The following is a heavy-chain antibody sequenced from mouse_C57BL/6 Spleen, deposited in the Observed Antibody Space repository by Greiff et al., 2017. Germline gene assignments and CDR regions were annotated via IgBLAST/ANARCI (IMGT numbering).Heavy chain of an antibody. CDR3: ARLNWEYYFDY. V-gene: IGHV5-6*02. J-gene: IGHJ2*01. Sequence: EVKLVESGGDLVKPGGSLKLSCAASGFTFSSYGMSWVRQTPDKRLEWVATISSGGSYTYYPYSVKGRFTISRDNAKNTLDLQMSSLKSGDTAMYYCARLNWEYYFDYWGQGTTLTVSS. CDR1: GFTFSSYG. D-gene: IGHD4-1*01. CDR2: ISSGGSYT.